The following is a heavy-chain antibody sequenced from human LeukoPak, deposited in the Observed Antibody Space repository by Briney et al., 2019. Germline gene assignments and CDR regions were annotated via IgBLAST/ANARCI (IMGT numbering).Heavy chain of an antibody. CDR1: GYTFTGYY. CDR2: INPNSGGT. Sequence: ASVKVSCKASGYTFTGYYMHWVRQAPGQGLEWMGWINPNSGGTNYAQKFQGRVTMTRDTSISTAYMELSRLRSDDTAVYYCARCLPWGALSHDDYFDYWGRGTLVTVSS. CDR3: ARCLPWGALSHDDYFDY. V-gene: IGHV1-2*02. J-gene: IGHJ4*02. D-gene: IGHD3-16*01.